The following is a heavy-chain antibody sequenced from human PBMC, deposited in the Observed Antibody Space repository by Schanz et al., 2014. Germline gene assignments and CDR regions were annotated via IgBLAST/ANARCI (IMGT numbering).Heavy chain of an antibody. Sequence: EVQLVESGGGLVQPGGSLRLSCAASGFTFSSYWMSWVRQAPGKGLEWVANIKQDGSERYYVDSVKGRFTISRDNSKNTLYLQMNSLRAEDTAVYYCARDRWDWNNAFDIWGQGTVVTVSS. V-gene: IGHV3-7*03. J-gene: IGHJ3*02. CDR2: IKQDGSER. D-gene: IGHD1-1*01. CDR3: ARDRWDWNNAFDI. CDR1: GFTFSSYW.